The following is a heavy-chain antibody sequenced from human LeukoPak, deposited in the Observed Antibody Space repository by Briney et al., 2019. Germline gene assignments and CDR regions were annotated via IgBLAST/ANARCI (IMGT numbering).Heavy chain of an antibody. V-gene: IGHV3-30-3*01. CDR1: GFTFSSYA. J-gene: IGHJ4*02. Sequence: GGSLRLSCAASGFTFSSYAMHWVRQAPGKGLEWVAVISYDGSNKYYADSVKGRFTISRDNSKNTLYLQMNSLRAEDTTVYYCARERFLEWSLDYWGQGTLVTVSS. CDR2: ISYDGSNK. D-gene: IGHD3-3*01. CDR3: ARERFLEWSLDY.